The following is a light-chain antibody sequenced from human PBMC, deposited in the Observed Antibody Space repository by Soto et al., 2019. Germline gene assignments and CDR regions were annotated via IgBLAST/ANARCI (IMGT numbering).Light chain of an antibody. Sequence: AIQMTQSPSSLSASVGDRVTITCRASQDIRNDLGWYQQKPGKPPKLLIYSASSLQYGVHSRFSGSGSGTDFSLTISSLQPEEIDKYYCLPVYNYPWKLGNGTMVEIK. J-gene: IGKJ1*01. CDR1: QDIRND. CDR3: LPVYNYPWK. V-gene: IGKV1-6*01. CDR2: SAS.